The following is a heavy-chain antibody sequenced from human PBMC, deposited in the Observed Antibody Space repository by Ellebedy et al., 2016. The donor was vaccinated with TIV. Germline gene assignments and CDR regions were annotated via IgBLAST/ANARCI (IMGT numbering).Heavy chain of an antibody. CDR3: AREKGGKYYFDY. Sequence: AASVKVSCKASGYTFTGSYMHWVRQAHGQGLGWMGWINPNSGGTNYAQKFQGRVTMTRDTSISTAYMELSRLRSDDTAVYYCAREKGGKYYFDYWGQGTLVTVSS. V-gene: IGHV1-2*02. CDR2: INPNSGGT. CDR1: GYTFTGSY. J-gene: IGHJ4*02.